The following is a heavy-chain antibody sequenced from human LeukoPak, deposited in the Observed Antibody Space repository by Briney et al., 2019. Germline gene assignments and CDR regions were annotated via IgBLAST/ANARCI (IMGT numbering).Heavy chain of an antibody. CDR1: GFTFSTYG. CDR3: ARERQWLDYYYYMDV. D-gene: IGHD6-19*01. V-gene: IGHV3-23*01. CDR2: ISGSGGST. Sequence: GGSLRLSCVASGFTFSTYGMSWVRQAPGKGLEWVSAISGSGGSTYYADSVKGRFTISRDNSKNTLYLQMNSLRAEDTAVYYCARERQWLDYYYYMDVWGKGTTVTVSS. J-gene: IGHJ6*03.